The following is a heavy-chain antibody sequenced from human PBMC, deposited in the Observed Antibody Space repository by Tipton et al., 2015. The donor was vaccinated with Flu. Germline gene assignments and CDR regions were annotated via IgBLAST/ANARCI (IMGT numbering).Heavy chain of an antibody. V-gene: IGHV3-48*03. CDR2: ISSSGSTI. D-gene: IGHD3-3*01. CDR1: GLTFSSYE. J-gene: IGHJ4*02. Sequence: SLRLSCAASGLTFSSYEMNWVRQAPGKGLEWVSYISSSGSTIYYADSVKGRFTISRDNAKNSLYLQMNSLRAEDTAVYYCASGDFWSGYYTDYWGQGTLVTVSS. CDR3: ASGDFWSGYYTDY.